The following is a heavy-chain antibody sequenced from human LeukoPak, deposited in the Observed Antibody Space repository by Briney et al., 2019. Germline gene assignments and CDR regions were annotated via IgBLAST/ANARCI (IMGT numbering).Heavy chain of an antibody. CDR2: IKQDGSEK. J-gene: IGHJ6*03. CDR1: EFTFSSYW. V-gene: IGHV3-7*01. D-gene: IGHD6-13*01. Sequence: PGGSLRLSCAASEFTFSSYWMSWVRQAPGKGLEWVASIKQDGSEKYYVDSVKGRFTISRDNAKNSLYLQMNSLRAEDTALYFCARDATTEVGTVYMDVWGKGTTVTISS. CDR3: ARDATTEVGTVYMDV.